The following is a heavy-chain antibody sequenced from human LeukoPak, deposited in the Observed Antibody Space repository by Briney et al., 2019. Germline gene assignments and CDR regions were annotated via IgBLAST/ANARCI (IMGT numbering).Heavy chain of an antibody. CDR3: ARDPAGGTYDL. CDR2: ISSSSSTI. J-gene: IGHJ3*01. CDR1: GFTFSSYS. Sequence: GGSLRLSCAASGFTFSSYSMNWVRQAPGKGLEWVSYISSSSSTIYYADSVKGRFTISRDNAKNSLYLQMNSLRAEDTAVYYCARDPAGGTYDLWGQGTMVTVSS. V-gene: IGHV3-48*01.